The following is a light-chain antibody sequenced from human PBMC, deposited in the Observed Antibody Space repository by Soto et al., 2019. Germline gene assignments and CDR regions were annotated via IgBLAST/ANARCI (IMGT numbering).Light chain of an antibody. CDR3: QQYTNWPPNT. CDR2: GAS. V-gene: IGKV3-15*01. Sequence: EIVMTTSPATLSVSPGERATLSCKASPSISSNVAWYQQKPGQAPRLLIYGASTRATGVPARFSGRGSGTEFTLTISSRQSEDFAVYYCQQYTNWPPNTFGQGTRLEI. CDR1: PSISSN. J-gene: IGKJ5*01.